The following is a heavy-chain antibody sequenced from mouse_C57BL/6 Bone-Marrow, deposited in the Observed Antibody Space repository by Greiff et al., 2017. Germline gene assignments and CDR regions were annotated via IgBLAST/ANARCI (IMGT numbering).Heavy chain of an antibody. D-gene: IGHD2-1*01. CDR3: ARGLLPYFDY. CDR2: INYDGSST. J-gene: IGHJ2*01. Sequence: DVHLVESEGGLVQPGSSMKLSCTASGFTFSDYYMAWVRQVPEKGLEWVANINYDGSSTYYLDSLKSRFIISRDNAKNILYLQMSSLKSEDTATYYCARGLLPYFDYWGQGTTLTVSS. V-gene: IGHV5-16*01. CDR1: GFTFSDYY.